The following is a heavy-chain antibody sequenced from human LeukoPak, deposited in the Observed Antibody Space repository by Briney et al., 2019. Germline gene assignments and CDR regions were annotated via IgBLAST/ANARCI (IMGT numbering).Heavy chain of an antibody. CDR1: GFTFSTYS. CDR2: ISAGGSTI. CDR3: ARAPAPRHCTSTSCPRGPFDY. V-gene: IGHV3-48*01. D-gene: IGHD2-2*01. J-gene: IGHJ4*02. Sequence: GGSLRLSCAASGFTFSTYSMNWVRQAPGKGLEWVSYISAGGSTIYYADSVQGRFTISRDNAKSSLSLQMSSLTAEDTALYYCARAPAPRHCTSTSCPRGPFDYWVQGTLVTVSS.